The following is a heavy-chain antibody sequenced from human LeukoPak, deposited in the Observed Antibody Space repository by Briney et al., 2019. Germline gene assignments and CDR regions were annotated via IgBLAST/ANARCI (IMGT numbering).Heavy chain of an antibody. D-gene: IGHD6-13*01. J-gene: IGHJ5*02. CDR1: GGSFSGYY. V-gene: IGHV4-34*01. Sequence: SETLSLTCAVYGGSFSGYYWSWIRQPPGKGLEWIGEINHSGSTNYNPSLKSRVTISVDTSKNQFSLKLSSVTAADTAVYYCARHPGGRYSSRWYGWFDPWGQGTLVTVSS. CDR2: INHSGST. CDR3: ARHPGGRYSSRWYGWFDP.